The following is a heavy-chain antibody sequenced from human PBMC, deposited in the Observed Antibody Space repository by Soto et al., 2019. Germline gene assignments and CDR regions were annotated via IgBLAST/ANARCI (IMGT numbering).Heavy chain of an antibody. CDR1: GFTFSSYA. Sequence: LRLSCSASGFTFSSYAMSWVRQAPGKGLEWVSAISDGGGSTFYVDSVKGRFTISRDNSKNTLYLQMNSLRAEDLAVYYCAKGSTYYSDGSGYHPALHYFDSSGQGTLVTVYS. J-gene: IGHJ4*02. CDR2: ISDGGGST. D-gene: IGHD3-22*01. V-gene: IGHV3-23*01. CDR3: AKGSTYYSDGSGYHPALHYFDS.